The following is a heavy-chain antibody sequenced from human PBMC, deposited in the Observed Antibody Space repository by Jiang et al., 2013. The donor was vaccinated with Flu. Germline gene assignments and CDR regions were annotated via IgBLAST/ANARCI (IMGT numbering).Heavy chain of an antibody. D-gene: IGHD1-26*01. J-gene: IGHJ6*02. CDR2: INPSGGST. CDR3: ARERGASHYYYYGMDV. Sequence: SGAEVKKPGASVKVSCKASGYTFTSYYMHWVRQAPGQGLEWMGIINPSGGSTSYAQKFQGRVTMTRDTSTSTVYMELSSLRSEDTAVYYCARERGASHYYYYGMDVWGQGTTVTVSS. CDR1: GYTFTSYY. V-gene: IGHV1-46*01.